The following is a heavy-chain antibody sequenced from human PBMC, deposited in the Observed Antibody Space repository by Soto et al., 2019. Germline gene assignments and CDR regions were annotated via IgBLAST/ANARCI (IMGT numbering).Heavy chain of an antibody. D-gene: IGHD6-19*01. Sequence: GESLKISCKGSGYSFTSYWIVWVRQMPGKGLEWMGIIYPGDSDTRYSPSFQGQVTISADESISTAYLQWSSLKASDTAMYYCARRPIAVAGPFDYWGQGTLVTVSS. V-gene: IGHV5-51*01. J-gene: IGHJ4*02. CDR2: IYPGDSDT. CDR1: GYSFTSYW. CDR3: ARRPIAVAGPFDY.